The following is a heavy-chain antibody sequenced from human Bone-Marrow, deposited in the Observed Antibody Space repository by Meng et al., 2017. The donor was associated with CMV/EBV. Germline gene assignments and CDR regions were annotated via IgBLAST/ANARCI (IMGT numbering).Heavy chain of an antibody. V-gene: IGHV3-30*02. CDR1: GFTFSSYG. CDR2: IRYDGSNK. Sequence: GESLKISCAASGFTFSSYGMHWVRQAPGKGLEWVAFIRYDGSNKYYADSVKGRFTISRDNSKNTLYLQMNSLRAEDTAVYYCAKGTRITIFGVVGDAFDIWGQGTMVTVSS. J-gene: IGHJ3*02. CDR3: AKGTRITIFGVVGDAFDI. D-gene: IGHD3-3*01.